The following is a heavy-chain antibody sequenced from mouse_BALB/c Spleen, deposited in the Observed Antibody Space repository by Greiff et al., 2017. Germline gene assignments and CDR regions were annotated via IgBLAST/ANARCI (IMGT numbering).Heavy chain of an antibody. CDR3: ARGGNSGSLYAMDY. Sequence: EVQGVESGGGLVQPGGSRKLSCAASGFTFSDYGMAWVRQDPGKGPEWVAFISNLAYSIYYADTVTGRFTISRENAKNTLYLEMSSLRSEDTAMYYCARGGNSGSLYAMDYWGQGTSVTVSS. J-gene: IGHJ4*01. V-gene: IGHV5-15*02. CDR2: ISNLAYSI. CDR1: GFTFSDYG. D-gene: IGHD3-1*01.